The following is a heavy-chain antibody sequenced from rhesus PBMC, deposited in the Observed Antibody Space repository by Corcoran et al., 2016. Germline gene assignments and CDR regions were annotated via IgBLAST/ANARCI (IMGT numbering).Heavy chain of an antibody. Sequence: QVQLQESGPGLVKPSETLSLTCAVSGGSISNDHYWSWIRQPPGKGLEWIGYIYGSGGGTNYNPSLRNRVTSSIDTSKNQFSLKLSSVTAADTAVYYCARGSWYFDLWGPGSPITISS. CDR2: IYGSGGGT. CDR1: GGSISNDHY. V-gene: IGHV4-106*01. J-gene: IGHJ2*01. CDR3: ARGSWYFDL. D-gene: IGHD3-34*01.